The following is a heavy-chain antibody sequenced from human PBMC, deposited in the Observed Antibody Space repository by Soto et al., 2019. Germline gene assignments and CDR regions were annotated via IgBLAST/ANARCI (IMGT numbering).Heavy chain of an antibody. CDR2: ISGVGGNT. CDR3: AKDGWAFPPDP. CDR1: GFTFSSFA. J-gene: IGHJ5*02. D-gene: IGHD1-26*01. V-gene: IGHV3-23*01. Sequence: PGESLRLSCAASGFTFSSFAMSWVRQAPGKGLEWVSGISGVGGNTYYAGSVQGRFTISRDNSRNTLLLQMNSLRADDTAVYYCAKDGWAFPPDPWGQGTLVTVSS.